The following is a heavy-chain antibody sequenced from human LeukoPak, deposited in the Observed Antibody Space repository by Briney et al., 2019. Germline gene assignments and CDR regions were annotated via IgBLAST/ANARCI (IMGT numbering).Heavy chain of an antibody. CDR2: VSGIGGRT. J-gene: IGHJ4*02. V-gene: IGHV3-23*01. CDR3: AKDRTPQLGAFDC. CDR1: RFTFDIYS. Sequence: GGSLRLSCAPSRFTFDIYSVSWVRHPPREGLEWVAAVSGIGGRTYYTDSVKGRFTISRDNSKNTLYLQMNSLRAEDTAVYYCAKDRTPQLGAFDCWGQGTPVTASS. D-gene: IGHD1-1*01.